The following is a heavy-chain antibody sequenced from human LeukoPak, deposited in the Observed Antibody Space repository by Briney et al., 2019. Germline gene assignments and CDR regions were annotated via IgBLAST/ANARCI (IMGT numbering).Heavy chain of an antibody. CDR2: VHYSGGA. Sequence: PSETLSLTCTVSGGSISSYYWSWIRQSPGKGLEWIGYVHYSGGATYNPSLKSRVTISVATSKTQFSLKLSSVTAADTAVYYCAREYCTTTCYFDYWGQGMLVTVSS. V-gene: IGHV4-59*13. CDR3: AREYCTTTCYFDY. J-gene: IGHJ4*02. D-gene: IGHD2-8*01. CDR1: GGSISSYY.